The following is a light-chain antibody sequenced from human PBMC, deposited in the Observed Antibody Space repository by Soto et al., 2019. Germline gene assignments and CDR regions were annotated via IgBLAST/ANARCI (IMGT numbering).Light chain of an antibody. V-gene: IGLV2-8*01. J-gene: IGLJ1*01. CDR2: EVT. Sequence: QSALTQPTSASGSPGQSVTISCTGTSSDVGTYDYVSWYQQHPGEAPKLMIDEVTKRPSGVADRFSGSKSGNTASLTVSGLQTEDEADYYCSSFASRNTFVCGTGNKLTVL. CDR3: SSFASRNTFV. CDR1: SSDVGTYDY.